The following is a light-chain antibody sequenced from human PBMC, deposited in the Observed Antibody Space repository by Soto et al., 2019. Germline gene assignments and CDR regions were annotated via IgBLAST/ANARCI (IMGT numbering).Light chain of an antibody. CDR3: QDWGTGMV. J-gene: IGLJ2*01. V-gene: IGLV4-69*01. Sequence: QLVLTQPPSASASLGASVRLTCTLNSGHSSYAIAWHQQQPEKGPQYLMKINSDGSHSKGGGIPDRFSGSSSGAERYLTISSLQSEDEADYYCQDWGTGMVFGGGTKVTVL. CDR2: INSDGSH. CDR1: SGHSSYA.